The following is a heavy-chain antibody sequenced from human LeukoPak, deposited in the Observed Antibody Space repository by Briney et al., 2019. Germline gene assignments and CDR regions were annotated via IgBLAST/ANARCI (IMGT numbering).Heavy chain of an antibody. J-gene: IGHJ4*02. Sequence: ASVKVSCKASGYTFTSYGISWVRQAPGQGREWMGWISAYNGNTNYAQKLQGRVTMTTDTSTSTAYMELRSLRSDDTAVYDCARVLAAADGGDYFDYWGQGTLVTVSS. V-gene: IGHV1-18*01. D-gene: IGHD6-13*01. CDR3: ARVLAAADGGDYFDY. CDR1: GYTFTSYG. CDR2: ISAYNGNT.